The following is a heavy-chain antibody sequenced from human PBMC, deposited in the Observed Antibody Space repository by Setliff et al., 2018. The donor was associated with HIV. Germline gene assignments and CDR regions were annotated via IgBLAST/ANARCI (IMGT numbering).Heavy chain of an antibody. CDR2: IKTAASVT. V-gene: IGHV3-74*01. CDR1: GFTFSSYR. Sequence: GGSLRLSCAASGFTFSSYRMHWVRQTPGKGLVWVSRIKTAASVTSYADSVKGRFTISRDNSKNTLYLQMNSLRVEDTAVYHCAKGPYRQWRGTDSFDIWGRGTTVTVSS. D-gene: IGHD6-19*01. CDR3: AKGPYRQWRGTDSFDI. J-gene: IGHJ3*02.